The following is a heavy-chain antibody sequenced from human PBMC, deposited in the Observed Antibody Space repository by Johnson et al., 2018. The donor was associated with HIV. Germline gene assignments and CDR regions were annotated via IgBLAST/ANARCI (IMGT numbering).Heavy chain of an antibody. V-gene: IGHV3-73*01. Sequence: VQLVESGGGLVQPGGSLRLSCAASGFTFDDYAMHWVRQASGKGLEWVGRVRSKADNYATAYAASVKGRFTISRDASKNSLYLQMNSLRAEDTAVYYCARGDRDGYNLRDDAFDIWGQGTMVTVSS. J-gene: IGHJ3*02. D-gene: IGHD5-24*01. CDR3: ARGDRDGYNLRDDAFDI. CDR2: VRSKADNYAT. CDR1: GFTFDDYA.